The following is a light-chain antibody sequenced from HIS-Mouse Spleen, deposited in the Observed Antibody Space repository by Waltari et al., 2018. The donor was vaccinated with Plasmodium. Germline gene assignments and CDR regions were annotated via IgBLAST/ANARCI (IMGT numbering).Light chain of an antibody. CDR3: CSNAGSSTWV. CDR1: SSYDGSYNL. J-gene: IGLJ3*02. V-gene: IGLV2-23*01. Sequence: QSALTQPAPVSGSPGQSITLSCTGYSSYDGSYNLFPWYQQHPGQAPKLMIYEGSKRPSGVSNRFSGSKSGNTASLTSSGLQAEDEADYYCCSNAGSSTWVFGGGTKLTVL. CDR2: EGS.